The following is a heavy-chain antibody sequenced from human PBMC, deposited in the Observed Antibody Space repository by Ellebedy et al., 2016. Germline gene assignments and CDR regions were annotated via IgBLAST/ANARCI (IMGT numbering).Heavy chain of an antibody. Sequence: SVKVSXXASGGTFSSYAISWVRQAPGQGLEWMGGIIPIFGTANCAQKFQGRVKVTADESTSTAYMELSSLRSEDTAVYYCASANYDSSGSHPLGYWGQGSLVTVSS. J-gene: IGHJ4*02. D-gene: IGHD3-22*01. CDR3: ASANYDSSGSHPLGY. CDR1: GGTFSSYA. CDR2: IIPIFGTA. V-gene: IGHV1-69*13.